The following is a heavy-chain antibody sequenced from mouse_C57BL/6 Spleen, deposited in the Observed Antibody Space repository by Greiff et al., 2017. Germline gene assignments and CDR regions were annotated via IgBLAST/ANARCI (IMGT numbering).Heavy chain of an antibody. CDR3: ARHEELHYYGSSPYAMGY. Sequence: QVQLQQSGAELVKPGASVKLSCKASGYTFTEYTIHWVKQRSGQGLEWIGWFYPGSGSIKYNEKFKDKATLTADKSSSTVYMELSRLTSDDSAVYFCARHEELHYYGSSPYAMGYWGQGTSVTVSS. CDR2: FYPGSGSI. J-gene: IGHJ4*01. D-gene: IGHD1-1*01. V-gene: IGHV1-62-2*01. CDR1: GYTFTEYT.